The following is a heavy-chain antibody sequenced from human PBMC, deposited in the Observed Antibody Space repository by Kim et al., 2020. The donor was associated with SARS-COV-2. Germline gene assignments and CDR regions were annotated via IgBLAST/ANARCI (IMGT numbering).Heavy chain of an antibody. J-gene: IGHJ4*02. CDR3: AKASRAYNWNDDHLFDY. D-gene: IGHD1-20*01. V-gene: IGHV3-9*01. CDR2: ISWNSGSI. CDR1: GFTFDDYA. Sequence: GGSLRLSCAASGFTFDDYAMHWVRQAPGKGLEWVSGISWNSGSIGYADSVKGRFTISRDNAKNSLYLQMNSLRAEDTALYYCAKASRAYNWNDDHLFDYWGQGTLVTVSS.